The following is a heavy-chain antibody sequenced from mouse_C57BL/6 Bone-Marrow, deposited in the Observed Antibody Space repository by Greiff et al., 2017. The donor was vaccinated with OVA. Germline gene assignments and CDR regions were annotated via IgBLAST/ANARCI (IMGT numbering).Heavy chain of an antibody. CDR2: IDPETGGT. CDR3: TRADDSYYRYGFAY. D-gene: IGHD2-12*01. Sequence: SGAELVRPGASVTLSCKASGYTFTDYEMHWVKQTPVHGLEWIGAIDPETGGTAYNQKFKGKAILTADKSSSTAYMELRSLTSEDSAVYYCTRADDSYYRYGFAYWGQGTLVTVSA. J-gene: IGHJ3*01. CDR1: GYTFTDYE. V-gene: IGHV1-15*01.